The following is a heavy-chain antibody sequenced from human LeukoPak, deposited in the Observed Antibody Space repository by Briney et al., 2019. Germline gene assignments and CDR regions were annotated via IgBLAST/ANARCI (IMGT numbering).Heavy chain of an antibody. CDR1: GYTFTGYY. Sequence: ASVKVSCKASGYTFTGYYMHWVRQAPGQGLEWMGIINPSGGSTSYAQKFQGRVTMTEDTSTDTAYMELSSLRSEDTAVYYCATKSYYDKPFDYWGQGTLVTVSS. CDR2: INPSGGST. V-gene: IGHV1-46*01. CDR3: ATKSYYDKPFDY. J-gene: IGHJ4*02. D-gene: IGHD3-22*01.